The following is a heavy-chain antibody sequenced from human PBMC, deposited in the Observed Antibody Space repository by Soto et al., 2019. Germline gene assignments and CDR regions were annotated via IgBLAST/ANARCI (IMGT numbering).Heavy chain of an antibody. CDR2: ISSSSSTI. V-gene: IGHV3-48*02. CDR1: GFTFSSYS. D-gene: IGHD3-16*01. CDR3: AREGYDYVWGILFDY. Sequence: EVQLVESGGGLVQPGGSLRLSCAASGFTFSSYSMNWVRQAPGKGLEWVSYISSSSSTIYYADSVKGRFTISRDNAKNSLYLQMNRLRDEDTAVYYCAREGYDYVWGILFDYWGQGTLVTVSS. J-gene: IGHJ4*02.